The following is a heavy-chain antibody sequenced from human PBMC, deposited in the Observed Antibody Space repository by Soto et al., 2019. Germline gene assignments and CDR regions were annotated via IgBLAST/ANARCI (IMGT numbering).Heavy chain of an antibody. D-gene: IGHD3-22*01. Sequence: PSETLSVTCSVAGGSIRTGTDYWGWIRQPPGQGLEWIGSIYYTGTIYYNPSLKGRVTISADTSNNQFSLTLTSVTAADTAVYYCVRQEFRQFTTDWLPKKGWFDPWGQGTRVTVS. CDR2: IYYTGTI. V-gene: IGHV4-39*01. CDR1: GGSIRTGTDY. J-gene: IGHJ5*02. CDR3: VRQEFRQFTTDWLPKKGWFDP.